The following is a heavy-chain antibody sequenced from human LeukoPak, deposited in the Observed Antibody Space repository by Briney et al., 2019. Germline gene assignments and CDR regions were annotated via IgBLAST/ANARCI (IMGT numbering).Heavy chain of an antibody. CDR3: ARERIVVVVTENKLQHFGMDV. CDR2: ISYDGSNQ. D-gene: IGHD2-2*01. V-gene: IGHV3-30*04. J-gene: IGHJ6*02. CDR1: GFTFRSYS. Sequence: GGSLRLSCAASGFTFRSYSIHWVRQAPGKGLEWVARISYDGSNQNYADSVKGRFTISRDNSQNTVYLRMNSLRAEDSAVYYCARERIVVVVTENKLQHFGMDVWGQGTTVIVSS.